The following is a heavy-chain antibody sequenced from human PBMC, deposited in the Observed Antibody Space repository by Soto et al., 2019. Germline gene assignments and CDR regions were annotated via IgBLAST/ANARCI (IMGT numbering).Heavy chain of an antibody. CDR1: GFTFSNAW. CDR3: TTSHGIVVVPAARHFDP. Sequence: EVQLVESGGGLVKPGGSLRLSCAASGFTFSNAWMNWVRQAPGKGLEWVGRIKSKTDGGTTDYAAPVKGRFTISRDDSKNTLYLQMNSLKTEDTAVYYCTTSHGIVVVPAARHFDPWGQGTLVTVSS. V-gene: IGHV3-15*07. CDR2: IKSKTDGGTT. D-gene: IGHD2-2*01. J-gene: IGHJ5*02.